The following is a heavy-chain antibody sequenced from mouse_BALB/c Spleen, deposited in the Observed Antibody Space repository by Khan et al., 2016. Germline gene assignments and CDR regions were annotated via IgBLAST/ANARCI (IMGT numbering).Heavy chain of an antibody. Sequence: EVKLLESGGGLVQPGGSLKLSCAASGFDFSRYWMSWVRQAPGKGLEWIGEINPDSSTINYTPSLKDKFIISRDNAKHTLYLQMSKVRSEDTALYYCARLHYYGYMNYWGQGTTLTVSS. V-gene: IGHV4-1*02. D-gene: IGHD1-2*01. J-gene: IGHJ2*01. CDR2: INPDSSTI. CDR3: ARLHYYGYMNY. CDR1: GFDFSRYW.